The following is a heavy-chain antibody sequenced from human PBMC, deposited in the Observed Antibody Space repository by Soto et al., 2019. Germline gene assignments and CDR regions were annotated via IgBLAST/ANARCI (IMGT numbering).Heavy chain of an antibody. V-gene: IGHV4-61*01. D-gene: IGHD6-13*01. CDR1: GGSVSSGSYY. J-gene: IGHJ6*02. CDR2: IYYSGST. CDR3: ARAASDGYSSSWAGVDYYYGMDV. Sequence: QVQLQESGPGLVKPSETLSLTCTVSGGSVSSGSYYWSWIRQPPGKGLEWIGYIYYSGSTNYNPSLKSRVTISVDTSKNQFSLKLSSVTAADTAVYYCARAASDGYSSSWAGVDYYYGMDVWGQGTTVTVSS.